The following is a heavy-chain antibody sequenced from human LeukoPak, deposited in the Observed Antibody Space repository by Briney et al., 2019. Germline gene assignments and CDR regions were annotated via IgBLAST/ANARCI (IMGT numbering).Heavy chain of an antibody. J-gene: IGHJ4*02. CDR3: AKEQSSSGFFDY. Sequence: GRSLRLSCAASGFPFRNYGMHWVRQAPGKGLEWVSAISGRGDRTYYADSVKGRFTISRDNSKNTLYLQMNSLRAEDTAVYYCAKEQSSSGFFDYWGQGTLVTVSS. CDR2: ISGRGDRT. CDR1: GFPFRNYG. D-gene: IGHD6-6*01. V-gene: IGHV3-23*01.